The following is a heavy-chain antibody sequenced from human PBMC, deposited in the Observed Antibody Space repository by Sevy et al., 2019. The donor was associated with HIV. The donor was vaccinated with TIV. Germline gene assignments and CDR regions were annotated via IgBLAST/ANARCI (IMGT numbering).Heavy chain of an antibody. CDR3: AMLIVVITKDDAFDI. Sequence: GGSLRLSCAASGFTFSSYWMHWVRQAPGKGLVWVSRINSDGSSTSYADSVKGRFTISRDNAKNTLYLQMNSLRAEDTAVYYCAMLIVVITKDDAFDIWGQGTMVTVSS. V-gene: IGHV3-74*01. CDR1: GFTFSSYW. D-gene: IGHD3-22*01. CDR2: INSDGSST. J-gene: IGHJ3*02.